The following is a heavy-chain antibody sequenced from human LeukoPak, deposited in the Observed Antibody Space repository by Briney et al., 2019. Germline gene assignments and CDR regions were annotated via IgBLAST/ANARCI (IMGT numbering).Heavy chain of an antibody. CDR2: ISANTGNT. V-gene: IGHV1-18*03. Sequence: ASVKVSCKASGYTFSTYGITWVRQAPGQGLEWMGWISANTGNTNYAQRLQGRVTMTTDTPTSTAYMELRSLRFDDMAVYYCAREDSATVDYWGQGTLVTVSS. D-gene: IGHD5-18*01. CDR1: GYTFSTYG. CDR3: AREDSATVDY. J-gene: IGHJ4*02.